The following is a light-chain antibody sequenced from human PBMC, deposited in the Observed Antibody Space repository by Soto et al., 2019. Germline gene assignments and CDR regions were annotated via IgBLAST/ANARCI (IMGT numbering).Light chain of an antibody. J-gene: IGKJ2*01. CDR2: GAS. Sequence: EIVMTQSPATLSVSPGERASLSCRASQSVSNNLSWYQQKPGQAPRLLIYGASTRATGVPSRFSGSGSGTEFTLTISSLQSGDFAVYHCQQYNNWPATTFGQGTKLEIK. V-gene: IGKV3-15*01. CDR1: QSVSNN. CDR3: QQYNNWPATT.